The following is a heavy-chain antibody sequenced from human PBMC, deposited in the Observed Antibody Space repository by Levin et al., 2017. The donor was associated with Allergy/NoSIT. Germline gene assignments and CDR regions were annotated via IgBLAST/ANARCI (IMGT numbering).Heavy chain of an antibody. V-gene: IGHV4-30-4*01. CDR1: GGSISSGDYY. CDR2: IYYSGST. J-gene: IGHJ4*02. D-gene: IGHD2-15*01. CDR3: ARVRRDRIVVVVAANGGYYFDY. Sequence: SETLSLTCTVSGGSISSGDYYWSWIRQPPGKGLEWIGYIYYSGSTYYNPSLKSRVTISVDTSKNQFSLKLSSVTAADTAVYYCARVRRDRIVVVVAANGGYYFDYWGQGTLVTVSS.